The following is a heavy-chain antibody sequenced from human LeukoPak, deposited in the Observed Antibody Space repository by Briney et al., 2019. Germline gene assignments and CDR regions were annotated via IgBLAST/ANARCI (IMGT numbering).Heavy chain of an antibody. CDR1: GFTFSNYW. CDR2: IKFDGSEK. J-gene: IGHJ4*02. CDR3: ARDDLLRLGELSFDY. D-gene: IGHD3-16*02. V-gene: IGHV3-7*01. Sequence: GGSLRPSCAASGFTFSNYWMSWVRQAPGKGLEWVANIKFDGSEKFYVDSVKGRFTISRDNAKNSLYLQMNSLRAEDTAVYYCARDDLLRLGELSFDYWGQGTLVTVSS.